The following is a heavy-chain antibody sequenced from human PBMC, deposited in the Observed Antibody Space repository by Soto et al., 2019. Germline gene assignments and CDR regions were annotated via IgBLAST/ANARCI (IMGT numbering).Heavy chain of an antibody. D-gene: IGHD2-2*01. CDR2: ISSSSSYI. CDR3: AREGAVGYCSSTSCYGAYYYYYMDV. V-gene: IGHV3-21*01. CDR1: GFTFSSYS. J-gene: IGHJ6*03. Sequence: GGSLRLSCAASGFTFSSYSMNWVRQAPGKGLEWVSSISSSSSYIYYADSVKGRFTISRDNAKNSLYLQMNSLRAEDTAVYYCAREGAVGYCSSTSCYGAYYYYYMDVWGKGTTVTVSS.